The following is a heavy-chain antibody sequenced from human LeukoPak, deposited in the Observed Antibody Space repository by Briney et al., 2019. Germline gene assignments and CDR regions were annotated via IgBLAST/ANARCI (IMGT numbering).Heavy chain of an antibody. Sequence: ASVKVSCKASGYTFTGYYMHWVRQAPGQGLEWMGWINPNSGGTNYAQRFQGRVTMTRDTSTSTAYMELSRLRSEDTAVYYCARDGRLGPPNCFDPWGQGTLVTVSS. CDR1: GYTFTGYY. CDR2: INPNSGGT. CDR3: ARDGRLGPPNCFDP. V-gene: IGHV1-2*02. J-gene: IGHJ5*02. D-gene: IGHD1-1*01.